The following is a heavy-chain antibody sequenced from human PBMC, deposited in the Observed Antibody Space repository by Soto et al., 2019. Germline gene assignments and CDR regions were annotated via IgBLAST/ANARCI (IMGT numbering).Heavy chain of an antibody. J-gene: IGHJ4*02. V-gene: IGHV1-18*01. CDR1: GYTFNFYG. CDR3: ARSDDL. Sequence: ASVKVSCKASGYTFNFYGITWVRQAPGQGLEWMGWISGFNGNTNYAADLQGRVTMTRDTSLGTAYLVLNRLEYDDTAVYYCARSDDLWGPGTLVTVSS. CDR2: ISGFNGNT.